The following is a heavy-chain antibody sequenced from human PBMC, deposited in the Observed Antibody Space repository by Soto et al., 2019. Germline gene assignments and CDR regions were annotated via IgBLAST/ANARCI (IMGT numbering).Heavy chain of an antibody. Sequence: QVQLVQYGAEVKKTGSSVKVSCTASGYTFTIYGISWVRQAPGQGLEWMGWISAYNGNRNYAQKRQGRVTMTTDTSTSTAYRELRSLRSDDTAVYCCARDSPPVDYWGQGTLVTVSS. CDR3: ARDSPPVDY. J-gene: IGHJ4*02. V-gene: IGHV1-18*01. CDR2: ISAYNGNR. CDR1: GYTFTIYG.